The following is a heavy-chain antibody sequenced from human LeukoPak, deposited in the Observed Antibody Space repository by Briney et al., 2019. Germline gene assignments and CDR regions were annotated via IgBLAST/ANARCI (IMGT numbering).Heavy chain of an antibody. V-gene: IGHV3-7*01. CDR3: ARDPGDGYNSAGDFDY. Sequence: GSLRLSCAASGFTFSSYWMSWVRQAPGKGLEWVANIKQDGSEKYYVDSVKGRFTISRDNAKNSLHLQMNSLRAEDTAVYYCARDPGDGYNSAGDFDYWGQGTLVTVSS. CDR1: GFTFSSYW. J-gene: IGHJ4*02. D-gene: IGHD5-24*01. CDR2: IKQDGSEK.